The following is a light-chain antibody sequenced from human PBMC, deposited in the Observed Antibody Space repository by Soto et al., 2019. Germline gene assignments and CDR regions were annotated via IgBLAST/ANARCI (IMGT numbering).Light chain of an antibody. CDR2: EVS. Sequence: QSVLTQPASVSGSPGQSITISCTGTSSDVGGYNYVSWYQQHPGKAPKLMIFEVSYRPSGVSNRFSGSKSDNTASLTISGLQAGDEADYYCSSYTSSSTVLFGGGTKVTVL. V-gene: IGLV2-14*01. CDR3: SSYTSSSTVL. CDR1: SSDVGGYNY. J-gene: IGLJ2*01.